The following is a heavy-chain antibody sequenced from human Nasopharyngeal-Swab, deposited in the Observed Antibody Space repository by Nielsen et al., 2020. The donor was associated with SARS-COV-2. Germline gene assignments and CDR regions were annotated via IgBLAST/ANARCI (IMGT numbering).Heavy chain of an antibody. J-gene: IGHJ3*02. D-gene: IGHD5-18*01. Sequence: IRQCPGKGLEWIGYIYYSGSTYYNPSLKSRVTISVDTSNNQFSLKLSSVTAADTAVYYCARGRVQLWFDPILFDAFDIWGQGTMVTVSS. V-gene: IGHV4-31*02. CDR2: IYYSGST. CDR3: ARGRVQLWFDPILFDAFDI.